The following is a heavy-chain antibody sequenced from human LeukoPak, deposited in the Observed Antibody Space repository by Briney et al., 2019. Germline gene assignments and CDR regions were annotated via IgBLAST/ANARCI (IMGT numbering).Heavy chain of an antibody. CDR3: TRGLEHGSGWPFDN. CDR2: ISSSGSRV. D-gene: IGHD6-19*01. Sequence: GGSLRLSCATSGFTFSNYAMSWVRQAPGKGLEWVSTISSSGSRVFYADSVKGRFTISRDSSKNTLSVQMNSLRAEDTAVYYCTRGLEHGSGWPFDNWGQGTLVTVSS. V-gene: IGHV3-23*01. CDR1: GFTFSNYA. J-gene: IGHJ4*02.